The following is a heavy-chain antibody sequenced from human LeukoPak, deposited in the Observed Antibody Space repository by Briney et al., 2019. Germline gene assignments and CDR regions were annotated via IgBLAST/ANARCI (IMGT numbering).Heavy chain of an antibody. J-gene: IGHJ4*02. CDR2: IYYSGST. D-gene: IGHD3-3*01. CDR3: ASTFTNYFDY. Sequence: SETLSLTCTVSGGSISSGGYYWSWMCQHPGKGLEWIGYIYYSGSTYYNPSLKSRVTISVDTSKNQFSLKLSSVTAADTAVYYCASTFTNYFDYWGQGTLVTVSS. V-gene: IGHV4-31*03. CDR1: GGSISSGGYY.